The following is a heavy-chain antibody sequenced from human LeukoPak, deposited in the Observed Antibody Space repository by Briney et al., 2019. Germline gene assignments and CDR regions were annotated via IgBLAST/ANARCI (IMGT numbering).Heavy chain of an antibody. J-gene: IGHJ4*02. CDR3: AKGASIAARPGSKYFDY. CDR1: GFTFSSYA. CDR2: IGGSGGST. D-gene: IGHD6-6*01. V-gene: IGHV3-23*01. Sequence: PGGSLRLSCAASGFTFSSYAMSGFGQAPGKGLEGVSAIGGSGGSTYYADSVKGRFTISRDNSKNTLYLQMNSLRAEDTAVYYCAKGASIAARPGSKYFDYWGQGTLVTVSS.